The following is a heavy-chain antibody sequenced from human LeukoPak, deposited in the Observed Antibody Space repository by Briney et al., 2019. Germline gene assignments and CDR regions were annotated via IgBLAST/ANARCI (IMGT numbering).Heavy chain of an antibody. D-gene: IGHD2-15*01. J-gene: IGHJ4*02. CDR3: ARQIRYRPLGYFDY. Sequence: PSETLSLTCTVSGGSITTYYWSWIRQPPGKGLEWIGYVSYSGSTNYNPSLKSRVTISVDTSKNQFSLKLSSVTAADTAVYYCARQIRYRPLGYFDYWGQGTLVTVSS. V-gene: IGHV4-59*08. CDR1: GGSITTYY. CDR2: VSYSGST.